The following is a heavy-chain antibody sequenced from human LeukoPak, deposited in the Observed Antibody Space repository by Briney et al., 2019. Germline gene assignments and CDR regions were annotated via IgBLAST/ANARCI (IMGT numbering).Heavy chain of an antibody. CDR1: AFTFRSYA. V-gene: IGHV3-23*01. D-gene: IGHD1-20*01. J-gene: IGHJ4*02. CDR3: AKPKDNSLYCFDY. Sequence: PGGSLRLSCAASAFTFRSYAMGWVRQAGGKGLDWVSAISGSGGSTYYADSVKGRFTISRDNSKNTLYLQMSSLRAEDTAVYYCAKPKDNSLYCFDYWGQGTLVTVSS. CDR2: ISGSGGST.